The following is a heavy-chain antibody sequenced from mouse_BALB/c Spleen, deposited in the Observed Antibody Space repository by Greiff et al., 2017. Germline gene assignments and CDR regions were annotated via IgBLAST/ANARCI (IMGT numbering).Heavy chain of an antibody. CDR3: ARRGNYDYDGFAY. CDR2: ISSGSSTI. D-gene: IGHD2-4*01. J-gene: IGHJ3*01. CDR1: GFTFSSFG. Sequence: EVQVVESGGGLVQPGGSRKLSCAASGFTFSSFGMHWVRQAPEKGLEWVAYISSGSSTIYYADTVKGRFTISRDNPKNTLFLQLTSLRSEDTAMYYCARRGNYDYDGFAYWGQGTLVTVSA. V-gene: IGHV5-17*02.